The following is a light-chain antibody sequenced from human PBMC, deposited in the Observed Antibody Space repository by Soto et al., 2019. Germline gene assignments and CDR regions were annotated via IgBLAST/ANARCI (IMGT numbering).Light chain of an antibody. CDR1: QSVSSD. CDR3: QQYNNWLWT. J-gene: IGKJ1*01. CDR2: GAS. V-gene: IGKV3-15*01. Sequence: EIVMTQSPATLSVSPGERATLSCRASQSVSSDLAWYHQKPGQAPGLLIYGASTRATGIPARFSGSGSGTDFTLIISSLQSEDFAVYYCQQYNNWLWTFGQGTKV.